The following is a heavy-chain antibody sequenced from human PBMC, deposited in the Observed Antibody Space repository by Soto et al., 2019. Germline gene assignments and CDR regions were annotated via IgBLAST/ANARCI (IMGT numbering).Heavy chain of an antibody. J-gene: IGHJ6*03. V-gene: IGHV3-23*01. Sequence: GGSLRLSCAASGFTFSSYAMSWVRQAPGKGLEWVSAISGSGGSTYYADSVKGRFTISRDNSKNTLYLQMNSLRAEDTAVYYCAKLSGSSFYYNYYYMDVWGKGTTVTVSS. D-gene: IGHD1-26*01. CDR1: GFTFSSYA. CDR2: ISGSGGST. CDR3: AKLSGSSFYYNYYYMDV.